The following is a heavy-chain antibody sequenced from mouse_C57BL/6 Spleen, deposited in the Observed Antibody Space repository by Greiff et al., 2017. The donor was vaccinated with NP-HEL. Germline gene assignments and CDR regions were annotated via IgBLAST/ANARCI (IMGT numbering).Heavy chain of an antibody. V-gene: IGHV14-1*01. CDR1: GFNIKDYY. CDR2: IDPEDGDT. CDR3: TTSGSKGYAMDY. Sequence: EVQLQQSGAELVRPGASVKLSCTASGFNIKDYYMHWVKQRPEQGLEWIGRIDPEDGDTAYAPKFQGKATMTADTSSNTAYLQLSSLTAEDTAVYYCTTSGSKGYAMDYWGQGASVTVSS. D-gene: IGHD1-1*01. J-gene: IGHJ4*01.